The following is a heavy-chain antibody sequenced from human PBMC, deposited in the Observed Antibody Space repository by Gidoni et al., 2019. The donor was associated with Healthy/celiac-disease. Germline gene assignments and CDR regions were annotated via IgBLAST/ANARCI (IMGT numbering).Heavy chain of an antibody. V-gene: IGHV5-51*01. D-gene: IGHD6-13*01. Sequence: EVQLVQSGAEVKKPGESLKISCKGSGYSFTSYWIGWVRQMPGKGLEWLGIIYPGDSDTRYSPSFQGQVTISADKSISTAYLQWSSLKASDTAMYYCARYGDDWQQLVRHFDYWGQGTLVTVSS. J-gene: IGHJ4*02. CDR3: ARYGDDWQQLVRHFDY. CDR1: GYSFTSYW. CDR2: IYPGDSDT.